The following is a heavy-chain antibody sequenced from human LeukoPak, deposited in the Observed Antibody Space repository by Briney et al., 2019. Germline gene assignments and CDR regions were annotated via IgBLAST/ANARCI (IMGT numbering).Heavy chain of an antibody. J-gene: IGHJ4*02. CDR1: GFTFSDYY. V-gene: IGHV3-11*01. CDR2: ISSSGSTI. CDR3: ARNDFWSGYYVID. Sequence: GGSLRLSCAASGFTFSDYYMSWIRQAPGKGLEWVSYISSSGSTIYYADSVKGRFTISRDNAKNSLYLQMNSLRAEDTALYYCARNDFWSGYYVIDWGQGTLVTASS. D-gene: IGHD3-3*01.